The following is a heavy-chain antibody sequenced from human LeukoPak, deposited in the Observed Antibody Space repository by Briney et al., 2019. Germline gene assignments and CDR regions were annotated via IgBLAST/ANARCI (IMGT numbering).Heavy chain of an antibody. CDR2: MNPNSGNT. V-gene: IGHV1-8*01. J-gene: IGHJ6*02. D-gene: IGHD6-13*01. CDR1: GYTFTSYD. Sequence: ASVKVSRKASGYTFTSYDINWVRQATGQGLEWMGWMNPNSGNTGYAQKFQGRVTMTRNTSISTAYMELSSLRSEDTAVYYCARGAVSSSWYRYYYYYGMDVWGQGTTVTVSS. CDR3: ARGAVSSSWYRYYYYYGMDV.